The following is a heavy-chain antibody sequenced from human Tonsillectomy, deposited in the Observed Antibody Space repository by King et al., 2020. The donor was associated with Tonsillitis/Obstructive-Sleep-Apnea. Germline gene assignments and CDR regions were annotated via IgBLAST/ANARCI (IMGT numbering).Heavy chain of an antibody. V-gene: IGHV4-59*01. J-gene: IGHJ3*02. CDR3: ARDIVLEAGGDAFDI. D-gene: IGHD5/OR15-5a*01. Sequence: QLQESGPGLVKPSETLSLTCTVSGGSISSYYWSWIRQPPGKGLEWIGYIYYSGSANYNPSLKSRVTMSVDRPKNQFSLKLRSVTAADTAVYYCARDIVLEAGGDAFDIWGQGTMVTVSS. CDR1: GGSISSYY. CDR2: IYYSGSA.